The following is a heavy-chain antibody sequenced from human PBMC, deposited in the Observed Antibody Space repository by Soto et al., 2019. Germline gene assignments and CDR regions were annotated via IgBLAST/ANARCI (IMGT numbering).Heavy chain of an antibody. Sequence: VGSLRLSCAASGFTFSSYAMSWVRQAPGKGLEWVSAISGSGGSTYYADSVKGRFTISRDNSKNTLYLQMNSLRAEDTAVYYCAKDPRYYGSGSYFTSSSLNWFDPWGQGTLVTVSS. CDR1: GFTFSSYA. J-gene: IGHJ5*02. CDR2: ISGSGGST. CDR3: AKDPRYYGSGSYFTSSSLNWFDP. D-gene: IGHD3-10*01. V-gene: IGHV3-23*01.